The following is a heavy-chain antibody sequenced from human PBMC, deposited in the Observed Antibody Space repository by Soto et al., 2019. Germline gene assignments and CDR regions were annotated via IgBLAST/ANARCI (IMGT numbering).Heavy chain of an antibody. D-gene: IGHD2-21*01. J-gene: IGHJ6*02. CDR1: GFTFSDYA. CDR2: IRSNAYGGTA. CDR3: TRDLSPPSSCGGDCYGMDV. Sequence: GGSLRLSCTASGFTFSDYAMSWVRQAPGKGLEWVGFIRSNAYGGTAEYAASVKGRFAISRDDSKSIAYLQMNSLKSEDTALYYCTRDLSPPSSCGGDCYGMDVWGQGTTVTVSS. V-gene: IGHV3-49*04.